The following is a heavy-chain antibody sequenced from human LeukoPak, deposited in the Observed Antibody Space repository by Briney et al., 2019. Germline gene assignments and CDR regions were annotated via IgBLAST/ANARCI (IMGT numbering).Heavy chain of an antibody. CDR2: IYYSGST. CDR3: AGQPKLYGGVDRGAFDI. CDR1: GGSISSSSYY. Sequence: SETLSLTCSVSGGSISSSSYYWGWIRQPPGKGLEWIGTIYYSGSTYYSPSLKSRVTISVDTSKNQFSLKLSSVTAADTAVYYCAGQPKLYGGVDRGAFDIWGQGTMVTVSS. J-gene: IGHJ3*02. V-gene: IGHV4-39*01. D-gene: IGHD4-23*01.